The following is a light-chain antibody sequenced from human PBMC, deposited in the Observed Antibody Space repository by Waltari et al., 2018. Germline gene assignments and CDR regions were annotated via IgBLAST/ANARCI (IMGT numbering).Light chain of an antibody. Sequence: VLTQSPLSLPVTPGQPASISCKSSQSLVHSDGNTYLYWFHQRPGQSPRRLIYNSFNRDSGVPDRFSGSGSVSDFTLTITRVEPEDVGVYYCMQGTHWPLTFGGGTTVEIK. CDR2: NSF. J-gene: IGKJ4*01. V-gene: IGKV2-30*02. CDR3: MQGTHWPLT. CDR1: QSLVHSDGNTY.